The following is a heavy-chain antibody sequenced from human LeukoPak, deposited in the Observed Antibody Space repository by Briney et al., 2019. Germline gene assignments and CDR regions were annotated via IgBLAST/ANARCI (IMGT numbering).Heavy chain of an antibody. J-gene: IGHJ4*02. Sequence: GGSLRLSCAASGFTFSNYPMSWVRQAPGKGLEWVSAISGSRGTTYYADSVKGRFTISRDNSKNTLYLQMNSLRAEDTAVYYCAKDQGSGRDYWGQGTLVTVSS. D-gene: IGHD6-19*01. CDR1: GFTFSNYP. V-gene: IGHV3-23*01. CDR2: ISGSRGTT. CDR3: AKDQGSGRDY.